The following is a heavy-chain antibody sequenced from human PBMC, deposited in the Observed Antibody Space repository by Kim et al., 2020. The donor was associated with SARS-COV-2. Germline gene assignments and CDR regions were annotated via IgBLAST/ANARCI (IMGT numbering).Heavy chain of an antibody. CDR1: GFTFSNYV. V-gene: IGHV3-30*04. CDR2: ISKDGNNI. CDR3: ASGGVYSTGWFYFDY. D-gene: IGHD6-19*01. J-gene: IGHJ4*02. Sequence: GGSLRLSCAASGFTFSNYVLHWVRQTPGKGLEWVAVISKDGNNIHYANSVKGRFTISRDNSKYTLFLQMNSLRAEDTALYYCASGGVYSTGWFYFDYWGQGALVTVSS.